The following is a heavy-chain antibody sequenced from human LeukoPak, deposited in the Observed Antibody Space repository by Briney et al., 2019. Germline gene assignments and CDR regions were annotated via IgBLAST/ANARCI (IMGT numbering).Heavy chain of an antibody. Sequence: GGSLRLSCAASGFTFSSYAMSWVRQAPGKGLEWVSAIGISGRDTYYADSVKGRFTISRDNSKNTLYLQMNSLRAEDTAVYYCAKVGITMLVVVYFDDWGQGTLVTVSS. V-gene: IGHV3-23*01. CDR3: AKVGITMLVVVYFDD. D-gene: IGHD3-22*01. J-gene: IGHJ4*02. CDR2: IGISGRDT. CDR1: GFTFSSYA.